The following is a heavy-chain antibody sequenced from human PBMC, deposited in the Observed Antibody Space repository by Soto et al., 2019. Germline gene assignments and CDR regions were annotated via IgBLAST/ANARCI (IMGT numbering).Heavy chain of an antibody. D-gene: IGHD3-3*01. CDR1: GFTFSSYA. CDR2: ISGTGDST. V-gene: IGHV3-23*01. CDR3: ARVFLPIDYFDY. Sequence: GGSLRLSCAASGFTFSSYALTWVRQAPGKGLEWVSGISGTGDSTYYAGSVKGRFTISRDNSKNTLYLQMNSLRAEDTAVYYCARVFLPIDYFDYWGQGTLVTVSS. J-gene: IGHJ4*02.